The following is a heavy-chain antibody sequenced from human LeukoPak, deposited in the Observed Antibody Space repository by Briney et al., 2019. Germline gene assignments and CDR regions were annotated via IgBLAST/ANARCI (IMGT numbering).Heavy chain of an antibody. J-gene: IGHJ4*02. Sequence: GGSLRLSCAASGLTFSNAWMSWVRQAPGKGLEWVGRIKSKTDGGTTDYAAPVKGRFTISRDDSKDTLYLQMNSLKTEDTAVYYCTTGQQLVYPNFDYWGQGTLVTVSS. D-gene: IGHD6-13*01. CDR1: GLTFSNAW. CDR3: TTGQQLVYPNFDY. V-gene: IGHV3-15*01. CDR2: IKSKTDGGTT.